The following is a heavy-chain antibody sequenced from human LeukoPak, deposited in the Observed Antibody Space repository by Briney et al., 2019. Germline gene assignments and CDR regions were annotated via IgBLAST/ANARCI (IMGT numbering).Heavy chain of an antibody. J-gene: IGHJ4*02. V-gene: IGHV3-74*01. CDR3: AGDQGGGDSYFDY. D-gene: IGHD2-21*02. CDR2: IKSDGSGT. CDR1: GFTFSSYW. Sequence: GGSLILSCAASGFTFSSYWMHWVRQAPGKGLVWVSRIKSDGSGTTYADSVKGRFTISRDNAKNTLYLQMNSLRAEDTAVYYCAGDQGGGDSYFDYRGQGTLVTVSS.